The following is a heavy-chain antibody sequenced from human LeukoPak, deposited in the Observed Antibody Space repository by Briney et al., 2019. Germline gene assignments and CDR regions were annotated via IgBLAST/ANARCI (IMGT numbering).Heavy chain of an antibody. J-gene: IGHJ4*02. CDR2: ISGSGGII. CDR1: GFTFSSFG. CDR3: AKDLPDYGDYIEGY. Sequence: GGSPRLSCAASGFTFSSFGMGWVRQTPGKGLEWVSTISGSGGIIDYADSVKGRFTFSRDNSRNMVYLQMNSLRAEDTAVYYCAKDLPDYGDYIEGYWGQGTLVTVSS. D-gene: IGHD4-17*01. V-gene: IGHV3-23*01.